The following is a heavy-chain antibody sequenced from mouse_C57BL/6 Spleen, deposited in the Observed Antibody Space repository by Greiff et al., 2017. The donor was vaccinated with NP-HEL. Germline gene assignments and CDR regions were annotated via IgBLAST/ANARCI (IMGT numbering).Heavy chain of an antibody. CDR3: ARDYSNYWFAY. CDR1: GYSITSGYY. J-gene: IGHJ3*01. V-gene: IGHV3-6*01. CDR2: ISYDGSN. Sequence: ESGPGLVKPSQSLSLTCSVTGYSITSGYYWNWIRQFPGNKLEWMGYISYDGSNNYNPSIKNRIPITRDTSKNQFFLKLNSGTTEDTATYYCARDYSNYWFAYWGQGTLVTVSA. D-gene: IGHD2-5*01.